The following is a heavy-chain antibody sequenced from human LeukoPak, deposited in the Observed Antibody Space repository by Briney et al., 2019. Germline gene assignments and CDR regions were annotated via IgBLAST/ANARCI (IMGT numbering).Heavy chain of an antibody. CDR3: ARDLFLYSSSPGVFDY. Sequence: GGSLRLSCAASGFTFTKYAMSWIRQAPGKGLQWVSGISASGGSKDYADSVKGRFTISRDNSKNTLYLQMNSLRAEDTAVYYCARDLFLYSSSPGVFDYWGQGTLVTVSS. CDR2: ISASGGSK. V-gene: IGHV3-23*01. J-gene: IGHJ4*02. D-gene: IGHD6-6*01. CDR1: GFTFTKYA.